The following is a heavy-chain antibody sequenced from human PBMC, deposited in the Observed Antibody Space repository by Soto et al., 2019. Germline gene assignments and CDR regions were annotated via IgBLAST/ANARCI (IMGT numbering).Heavy chain of an antibody. CDR2: IYYSGST. V-gene: IGHV4-39*01. CDR1: GGSISSSSYY. CDR3: ASRYDSSGYYDNWFDP. J-gene: IGHJ5*02. Sequence: PSETLSLTCTVSGGSISSSSYYRGWIRQPPGKGLEWIGSIYYSGSTYYNPSLKSRVTISVDTSKNQFSLKLSSVTAADTAAYYCASRYDSSGYYDNWFDPWGQGTLVTVS. D-gene: IGHD3-22*01.